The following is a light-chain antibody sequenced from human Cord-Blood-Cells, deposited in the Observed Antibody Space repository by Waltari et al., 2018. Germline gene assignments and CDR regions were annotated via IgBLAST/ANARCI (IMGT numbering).Light chain of an antibody. CDR1: KVGDKY. V-gene: IGLV3-1*01. J-gene: IGLJ1*01. CDR3: QAWDSSTYV. Sequence: SYELTQPPSVSVSPGQTASLTCSGDKVGDKYACWYQQKPGQSPVLVIYQDSKRPSGIPERFSGSNSGNTATLTISGTQAMDEADYYCQAWDSSTYVFGTGTKVTVL. CDR2: QDS.